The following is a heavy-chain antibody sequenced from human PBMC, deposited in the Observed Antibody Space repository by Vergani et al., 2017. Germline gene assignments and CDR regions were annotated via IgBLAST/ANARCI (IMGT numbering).Heavy chain of an antibody. J-gene: IGHJ4*02. CDR3: ASNGYYCLDY. D-gene: IGHD3-22*01. V-gene: IGHV4-34*01. CDR2: INHSGST. Sequence: QMQLQQWGAGLLKPSETLSLTCAVYGGSLSGYYWSWIRQPPGKGLEWIGEINHSGSTNYNPSVKSRVTISVDTSRNQFSLKLSSVTAADTAVYYCASNGYYCLDYWGRGTLVTVSS. CDR1: GGSLSGYY.